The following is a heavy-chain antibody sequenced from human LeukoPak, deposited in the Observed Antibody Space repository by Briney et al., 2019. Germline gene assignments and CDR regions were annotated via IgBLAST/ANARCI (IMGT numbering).Heavy chain of an antibody. CDR3: AKLAYYYGSGSYYHFDY. D-gene: IGHD3-10*01. Sequence: GGSLRLSCAASGFTFSSYEMNWVRQAPGKGLEWVSYISSSGSTIYYADSVKGRFTISRDNSKNTLYLQMNSLRAEDTAVYYCAKLAYYYGSGSYYHFDYWGQGTLVTVSS. V-gene: IGHV3-48*03. CDR2: ISSSGSTI. CDR1: GFTFSSYE. J-gene: IGHJ4*02.